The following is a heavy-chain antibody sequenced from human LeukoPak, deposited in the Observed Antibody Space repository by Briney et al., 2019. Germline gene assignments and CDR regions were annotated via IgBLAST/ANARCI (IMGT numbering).Heavy chain of an antibody. CDR1: GYTFTSYG. Sequence: ASVKVSCKASGYTFTSYGISWVRQAPGQGLEWMGGIIPIFGTANYAQKFQGRVTITTDESTSTAYMELSSLRSEDTAVYYCARDREAYYYDSSGYSFDYWGQGTLVTVSS. V-gene: IGHV1-69*05. CDR2: IIPIFGTA. J-gene: IGHJ4*02. D-gene: IGHD3-22*01. CDR3: ARDREAYYYDSSGYSFDY.